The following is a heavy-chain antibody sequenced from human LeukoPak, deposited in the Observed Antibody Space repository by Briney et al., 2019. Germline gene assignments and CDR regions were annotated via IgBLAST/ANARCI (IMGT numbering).Heavy chain of an antibody. CDR2: ISSSGSTI. Sequence: GGSLRLSCAASGFTFSDYYMSWIRQAPGKGLEWVSYISSSGSTIYYADSVKGRFTISRDNAKNSLYLQMNSLRAEDTAVYYCARLLYSSSWPYFQHWGQGTLVTVSS. CDR3: ARLLYSSSWPYFQH. D-gene: IGHD6-13*01. CDR1: GFTFSDYY. V-gene: IGHV3-11*01. J-gene: IGHJ1*01.